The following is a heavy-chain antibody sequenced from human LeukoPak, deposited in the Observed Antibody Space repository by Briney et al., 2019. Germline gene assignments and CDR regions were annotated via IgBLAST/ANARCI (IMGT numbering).Heavy chain of an antibody. CDR1: GFTVSSNY. Sequence: GGSLRLSCAASGFTVSSNYMSWVRQAPGKGLEWVSVIYSGGSTYYADSVKGRFTISRDNAKNSLYLQMNSLRAEDTAVYYCARDFWLTGATHCYFDYWGQGTLVTVSS. D-gene: IGHD1-14*01. J-gene: IGHJ4*02. CDR2: IYSGGST. CDR3: ARDFWLTGATHCYFDY. V-gene: IGHV3-53*01.